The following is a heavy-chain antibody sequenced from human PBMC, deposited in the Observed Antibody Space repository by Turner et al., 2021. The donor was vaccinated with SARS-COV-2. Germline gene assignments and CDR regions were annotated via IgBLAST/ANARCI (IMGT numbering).Heavy chain of an antibody. CDR3: ARDGAGYYDSSCNLDY. CDR1: GFTFSSYG. Sequence: QVQLVESGGGVVQPGRSLRLSCAASGFTFSSYGMHWVRQAPGKGLEWVAVIWYDGSNKYYADSVKGRFTISRYNSKNTLYLQMNSLRAEDTAVYYCARDGAGYYDSSCNLDYWGQGTLVTVSS. V-gene: IGHV3-33*01. CDR2: IWYDGSNK. J-gene: IGHJ4*02. D-gene: IGHD3-22*01.